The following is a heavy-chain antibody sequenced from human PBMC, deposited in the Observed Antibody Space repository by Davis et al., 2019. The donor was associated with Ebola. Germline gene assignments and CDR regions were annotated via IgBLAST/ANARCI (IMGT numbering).Heavy chain of an antibody. CDR2: IIPIFTIT. J-gene: IGHJ6*02. Sequence: AASVKVSCKASGGTFSNYAITWVRQAPGQGLEWMGGIIPIFTITNYAQKFQDRVTITADKSTSTVYMELSSLRSEDTAVYYCARRGVTITTSRGYYYGMDVWGQGTTVTVSS. CDR3: ARRGVTITTSRGYYYGMDV. V-gene: IGHV1-69*10. CDR1: GGTFSNYA. D-gene: IGHD3-10*01.